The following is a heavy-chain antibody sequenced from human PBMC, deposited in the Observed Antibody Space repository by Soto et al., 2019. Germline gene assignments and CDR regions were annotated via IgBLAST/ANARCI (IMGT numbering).Heavy chain of an antibody. CDR1: GFTFSSYS. Sequence: GGSLRLSCAASGFTFSSYSMNWVRQAPGKGLEWVSYISSSSSTIYYADSVKGRFTISRDNAKNSLYLQMNSLRDEDTAVYYCARDGLEQLEDSYYGMDVWGQGTTVTVSS. V-gene: IGHV3-48*02. CDR2: ISSSSSTI. J-gene: IGHJ6*02. D-gene: IGHD6-6*01. CDR3: ARDGLEQLEDSYYGMDV.